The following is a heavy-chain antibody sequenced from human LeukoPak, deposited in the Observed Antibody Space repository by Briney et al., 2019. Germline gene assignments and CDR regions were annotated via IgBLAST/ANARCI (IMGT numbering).Heavy chain of an antibody. CDR2: VSGGGGGT. CDR3: AKVPSSGWYGGAFDY. CDR1: GFTFSSYA. Sequence: GGSLRLSCAASGFTFSSYAMTWVRQAPGKGLEWVSTVSGGGGGTYYADSVKGRFTISRDNSKNTLYLQMNSLRVEDTAVYYCAKVPSSGWYGGAFDYWGQGTLVTVSS. V-gene: IGHV3-23*01. J-gene: IGHJ4*02. D-gene: IGHD6-19*01.